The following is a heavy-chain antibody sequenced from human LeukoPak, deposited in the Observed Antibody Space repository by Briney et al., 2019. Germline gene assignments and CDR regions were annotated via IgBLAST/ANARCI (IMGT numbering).Heavy chain of an antibody. D-gene: IGHD3-22*01. CDR2: IYYSGST. CDR1: GGSISSYY. V-gene: IGHV4-59*12. J-gene: IGHJ4*02. Sequence: SETLSLTCTVSGGSISSYYWSWIRQPPGKGLEWIGYIYYSGSTYYNPSLKSRVTISLDTSKNQFSLKLSSVTAADTAVYYCARDDGTGYYYFDYWGQGTLVTVSS. CDR3: ARDDGTGYYYFDY.